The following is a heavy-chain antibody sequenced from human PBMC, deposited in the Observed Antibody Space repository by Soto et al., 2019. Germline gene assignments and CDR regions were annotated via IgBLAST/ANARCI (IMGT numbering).Heavy chain of an antibody. CDR3: VRDYYHISGSHYDIPLDS. D-gene: IGHD3-10*01. Sequence: EVQLLESGGGLVQPGGSLSLSCAASAFTFNNYAMSWVRQAPGKGLEWVSGIGGSGRTTYYADSVKGRFTISRDNSNNTLFLQMNSLRAEDTAVYQCVRDYYHISGSHYDIPLDSWGQGTLVTVSS. J-gene: IGHJ4*02. V-gene: IGHV3-23*01. CDR1: AFTFNNYA. CDR2: IGGSGRTT.